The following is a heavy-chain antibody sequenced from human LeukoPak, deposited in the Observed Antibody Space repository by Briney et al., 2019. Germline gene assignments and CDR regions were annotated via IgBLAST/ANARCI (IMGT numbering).Heavy chain of an antibody. D-gene: IGHD2-15*01. Sequence: GASVKVSCKASGSTFAYNYIHWVRQAPGQGLEWMGWISPNSGGINYARKFQGRVTMTRDTSIGTAYMELSRLTSDDTAVYYCATAGYCSGGSCSDWFDPWGQGNLVTVSS. CDR2: ISPNSGGI. V-gene: IGHV1-2*02. CDR1: GSTFAYNY. J-gene: IGHJ5*02. CDR3: ATAGYCSGGSCSDWFDP.